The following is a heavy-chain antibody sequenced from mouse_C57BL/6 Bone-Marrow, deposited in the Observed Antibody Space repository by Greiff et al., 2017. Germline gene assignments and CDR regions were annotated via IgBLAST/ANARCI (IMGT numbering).Heavy chain of an antibody. CDR3: ARYTTVVADWYFDV. CDR2: IHPNSGST. D-gene: IGHD1-1*01. J-gene: IGHJ1*03. CDR1: GYTFTSYW. V-gene: IGHV1-64*01. Sequence: VQLQQPGAELVKPGASVKLSCKASGYTFTSYWMHWVKQRPGQGLEWIGMIHPNSGSTNYNEKFKSKATLTVDKSSSTAYMQLSSLTSEDSAVYYCARYTTVVADWYFDVWGTGTTVTVSS.